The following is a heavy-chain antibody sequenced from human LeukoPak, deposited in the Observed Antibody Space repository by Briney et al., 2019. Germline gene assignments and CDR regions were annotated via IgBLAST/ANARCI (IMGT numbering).Heavy chain of an antibody. J-gene: IGHJ4*02. CDR2: IKEDGSER. D-gene: IGHD3-22*01. Sequence: GGSLRLSCEGSAFIFSGHWMNWVRQTPGKGLEWVASIKEDGSERQYVDSVKGRFSISRDNTKGSLFLQLNSLRAEDTAVYYCARDHSSGYYFDYWGQGTLVTVSS. CDR3: ARDHSSGYYFDY. V-gene: IGHV3-7*03. CDR1: AFIFSGHW.